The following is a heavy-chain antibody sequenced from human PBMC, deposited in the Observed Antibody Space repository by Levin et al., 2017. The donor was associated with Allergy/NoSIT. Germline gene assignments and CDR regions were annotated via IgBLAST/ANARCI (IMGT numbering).Heavy chain of an antibody. CDR1: GFTLSNYA. CDR3: ARALGSLDPFDI. D-gene: IGHD7-27*01. J-gene: IGHJ3*02. CDR2: ISGSGDTT. V-gene: IGHV3-23*01. Sequence: ETLSLTCAASGFTLSNYAMSWVRQAPGKGLEWVSSISGSGDTTDYADSVKGRFTISRDNSKNTLYVQMNSLRAEDTAVYYCARALGSLDPFDIWGQGTMITVSS.